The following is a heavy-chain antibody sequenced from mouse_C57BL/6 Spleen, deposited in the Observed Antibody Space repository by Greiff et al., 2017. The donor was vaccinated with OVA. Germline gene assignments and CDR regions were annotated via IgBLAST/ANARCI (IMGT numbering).Heavy chain of an antibody. D-gene: IGHD1-1*01. CDR1: GYTFTSYW. Sequence: QVQLQQPGAELVRPGSSVKLSCKASGYTFTSYWMDWVQQRPGQGLEWIGNIYPSDSETHYNQKFKDKATLTVDKSSSTAYMQLSSLTSEDSAVDYCARSGYYYGFAYWDQGTLVTVSA. V-gene: IGHV1-61*01. CDR2: IYPSDSET. J-gene: IGHJ3*01. CDR3: ARSGYYYGFAY.